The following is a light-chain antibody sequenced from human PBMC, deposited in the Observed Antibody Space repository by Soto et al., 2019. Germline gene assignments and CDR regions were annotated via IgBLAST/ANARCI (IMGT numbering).Light chain of an antibody. V-gene: IGKV1-5*03. CDR1: QSISVW. CDR2: KTS. J-gene: IGKJ1*01. CDR3: QHYNDYSWT. Sequence: DIRMTQSPSTLSASVGDRVTITCRASQSISVWLAWYQQKPGKAPNLLIYKTSSLETGVPSRFSGSGSGTEFTLTISSLQPDDFATYYCQHYNDYSWTFGQGTKVEIK.